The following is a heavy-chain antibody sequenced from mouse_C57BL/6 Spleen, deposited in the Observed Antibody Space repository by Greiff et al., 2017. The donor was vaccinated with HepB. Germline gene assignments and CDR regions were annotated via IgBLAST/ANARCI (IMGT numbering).Heavy chain of an antibody. J-gene: IGHJ4*01. CDR2: ISSGGDDT. V-gene: IGHV5-9-1*02. CDR1: GFTFSSYA. Sequence: EVKLMESGAGLVKPGGSLKLSCAASGFTFSSYAMSWVRQTPEKRLEWVAYISSGGDDTYYADTVKGRFTISIDNARNIQCLQMNSLKSEDTAMYYCTRTYYGSSHPFAMDYWGKGTSVTVSS. CDR3: TRTYYGSSHPFAMDY. D-gene: IGHD1-1*01.